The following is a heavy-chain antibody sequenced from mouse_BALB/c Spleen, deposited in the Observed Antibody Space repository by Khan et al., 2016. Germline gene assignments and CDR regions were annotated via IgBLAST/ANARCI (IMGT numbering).Heavy chain of an antibody. Sequence: VQLQQSGTVLARPGASVKMSCKASGYTFSSYWMHWVKQRPGQGLEWIGVIYPGNSDATYNQKFKGKAELTAVTSTSTAYMERSSLTDEDSAVYYWTRVDTAGYAWFAYWGQGTLVTVSA. D-gene: IGHD3-2*01. CDR1: GYTFSSYW. CDR3: TRVDTAGYAWFAY. CDR2: IYPGNSDA. V-gene: IGHV1-5*01. J-gene: IGHJ3*01.